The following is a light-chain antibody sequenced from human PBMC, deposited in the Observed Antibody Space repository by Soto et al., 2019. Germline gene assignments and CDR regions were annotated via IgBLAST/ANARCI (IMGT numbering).Light chain of an antibody. CDR2: GVS. Sequence: EIVMTQSPATLSVSPGETATLSCRASQSVAGNLAWYQQKPGQPPRLLIYGVSTRATGVPARFSGSGSETDFRLTIRSLQIEDFALYYCQQFNNWPPLTFGGGTKVEIK. CDR3: QQFNNWPPLT. V-gene: IGKV3-15*01. CDR1: QSVAGN. J-gene: IGKJ4*01.